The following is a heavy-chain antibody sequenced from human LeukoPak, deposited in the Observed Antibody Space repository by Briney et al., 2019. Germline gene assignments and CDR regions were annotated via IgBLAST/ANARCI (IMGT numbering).Heavy chain of an antibody. Sequence: GSSVKVSCKASGGTFSSYAISWVRQAPGQGLEWMGWISAYNGNTNYAQKLQGRVTMTTDTSTSTAYMELRSLRSDDTAVYYCARGGGYCSSTSCYVRGDFDYWGQGTLVTVSS. CDR2: ISAYNGNT. V-gene: IGHV1-18*01. CDR1: GGTFSSYA. D-gene: IGHD2-2*01. CDR3: ARGGGYCSSTSCYVRGDFDY. J-gene: IGHJ4*02.